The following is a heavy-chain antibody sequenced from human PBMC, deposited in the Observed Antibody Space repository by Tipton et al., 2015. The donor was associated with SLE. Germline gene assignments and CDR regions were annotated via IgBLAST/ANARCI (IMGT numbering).Heavy chain of an antibody. D-gene: IGHD1-14*01. CDR3: ARARRTTSSHFDY. Sequence: TLSLTCTVSGGSISRIGYYWSWIRQHPGKGLEWIGYIYHTGSTYHNPSLESRLTISIDTSKNQFSLRLTSMTPADTALYYCARARRTTSSHFDYWGQGTLVTVSS. J-gene: IGHJ4*02. V-gene: IGHV4-31*03. CDR2: IYHTGST. CDR1: GGSISRIGYY.